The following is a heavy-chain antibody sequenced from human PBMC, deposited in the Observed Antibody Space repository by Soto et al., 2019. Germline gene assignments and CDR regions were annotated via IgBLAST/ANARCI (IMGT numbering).Heavy chain of an antibody. CDR2: INQDGSDK. D-gene: IGHD2-15*01. CDR3: ARHVSGPGGF. V-gene: IGHV3-7*01. Sequence: SLRLSCASSGFTFGNYWMTWVRQAPGKGLEWVASINQDGSDKWYVDSVKGRFTISRDNAEKSQYLQMNSLRAEHTALYYCARHVSGPGGFWGQGTLVTVSS. J-gene: IGHJ4*02. CDR1: GFTFGNYW.